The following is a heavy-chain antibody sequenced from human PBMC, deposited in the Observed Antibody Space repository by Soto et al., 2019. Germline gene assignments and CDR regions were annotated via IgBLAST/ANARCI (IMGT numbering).Heavy chain of an antibody. CDR3: ARHDSGGSYYYYYYMDV. V-gene: IGHV4-59*08. J-gene: IGHJ6*03. D-gene: IGHD2-15*01. CDR2: IYYSGST. CDR1: GGSISSYY. Sequence: QVQLQESGPGLVKPSETLSLTCTVSGGSISSYYWSWIRQPPGKGLEWIGYIYYSGSTNYNPSLNSRVTISVDTSKNQFSLKLSSVIAADTAVYYCARHDSGGSYYYYYYMDVWGKGTTVTVSS.